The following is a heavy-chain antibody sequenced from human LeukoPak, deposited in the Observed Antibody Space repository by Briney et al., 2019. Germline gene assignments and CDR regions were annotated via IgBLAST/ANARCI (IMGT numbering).Heavy chain of an antibody. Sequence: GRSVSLSCVCSGFTFSNYPIHWVRQAGGKGVDWVAVISYVADNKYYADTEKGRFTISRDNSKNTHYLKTNSLRAKDTPVYYYARDDYDIMTGYYAYHFDHWGQGTLVTVSS. CDR1: GFTFSNYP. CDR3: ARDDYDIMTGYYAYHFDH. J-gene: IGHJ4*02. CDR2: ISYVADNK. D-gene: IGHD3-9*01. V-gene: IGHV3-30-3*01.